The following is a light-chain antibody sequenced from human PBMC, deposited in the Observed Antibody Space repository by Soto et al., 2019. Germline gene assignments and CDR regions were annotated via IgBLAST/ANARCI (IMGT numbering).Light chain of an antibody. Sequence: EIMIQQSPDTHPVSSWAMFILSLMAGRTVSNKLAWYQHKPRQTPRILIYGAATRATGMPARFCGSGSGTKDSLTISSRLYEDYAVSYCRQYYNRYSEAFGQGTRLDI. CDR2: GAA. CDR3: RQYYNRYSEA. J-gene: IGKJ5*01. CDR1: RTVSNK. V-gene: IGKV3-15*01.